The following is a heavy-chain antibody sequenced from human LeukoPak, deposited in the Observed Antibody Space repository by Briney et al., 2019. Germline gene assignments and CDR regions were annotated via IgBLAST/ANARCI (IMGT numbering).Heavy chain of an antibody. CDR2: IYYSGST. CDR1: GGSISSGDYY. Sequence: SETLSLTCTVSGGSISSGDYYWSWIRHPPGNGLEGIGYIYYSGSTYYNPSLKSRVTISVDTSKNQFSLKLSSVTAADTAVYYCAREHHSRTYYDFWSGYTGGWYFDYWGQGTLVTVSS. V-gene: IGHV4-30-4*08. CDR3: AREHHSRTYYDFWSGYTGGWYFDY. J-gene: IGHJ4*02. D-gene: IGHD3-3*01.